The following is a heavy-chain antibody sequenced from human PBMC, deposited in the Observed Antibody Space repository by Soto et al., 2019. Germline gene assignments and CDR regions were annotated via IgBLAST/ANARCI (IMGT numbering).Heavy chain of an antibody. CDR1: GFTFSSYA. J-gene: IGHJ6*02. V-gene: IGHV3-23*01. Sequence: EVQLLESGGGLVQPGGSLRLSCAASGFTFSSYAMSWVRQAPGNGLEWVSAISGSGGSTYYADSVKGRFTISRDNSKNTLYLQMNSLRAEDTAVYYCAKVKGDIVVVPAAILSYGMDVWGQGTTVTVSS. D-gene: IGHD2-2*01. CDR3: AKVKGDIVVVPAAILSYGMDV. CDR2: ISGSGGST.